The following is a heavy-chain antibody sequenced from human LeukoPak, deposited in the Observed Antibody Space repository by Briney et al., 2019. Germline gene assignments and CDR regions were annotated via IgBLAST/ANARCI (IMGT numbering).Heavy chain of an antibody. D-gene: IGHD2-15*01. CDR2: ISGSGGST. CDR1: GFTFSSYA. J-gene: IGHJ4*02. Sequence: GGSLRLSCAASGFTFSSYAMSWVRQAPGKGLEWVLAISGSGGSTYYADSVKGRYTISRDNSKNTLYLQMKRLRAEHRGVYLCAKEAPYCSGGSCSPDWGKGTLVSVSS. CDR3: AKEAPYCSGGSCSPD. V-gene: IGHV3-23*01.